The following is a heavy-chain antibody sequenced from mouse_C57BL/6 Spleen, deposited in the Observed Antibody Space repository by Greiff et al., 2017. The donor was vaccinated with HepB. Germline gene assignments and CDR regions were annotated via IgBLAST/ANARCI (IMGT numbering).Heavy chain of an antibody. CDR2: IRSKSNKYAT. V-gene: IGHV10-1*01. CDR1: GFSFNTYA. CDR3: VRQGGSSPFDY. D-gene: IGHD1-1*01. Sequence: GGGLVQPKGSLKLSCAASGFSFNTYAMNWVRQAPGKGLEWVARIRSKSNKYATYYADSVKDRFTISRDDSESMLYLQMNNLKTEDTAMYYCVRQGGSSPFDYWGQGTTLTVSS. J-gene: IGHJ2*01.